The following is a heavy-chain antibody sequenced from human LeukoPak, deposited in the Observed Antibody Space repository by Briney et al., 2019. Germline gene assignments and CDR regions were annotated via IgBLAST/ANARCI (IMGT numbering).Heavy chain of an antibody. CDR2: INPGDSDT. V-gene: IGHV5-51*01. J-gene: IGHJ4*02. Sequence: GEALKISCKGSGYSFTSYWIGWVRQMPGKGLEWLGIINPGDSDTRYSPSFQGQVTISADKSISTANLQWSSLKASDTAMYYCARRIGSGWYDYWGQGTLVTVSS. CDR1: GYSFTSYW. D-gene: IGHD6-19*01. CDR3: ARRIGSGWYDY.